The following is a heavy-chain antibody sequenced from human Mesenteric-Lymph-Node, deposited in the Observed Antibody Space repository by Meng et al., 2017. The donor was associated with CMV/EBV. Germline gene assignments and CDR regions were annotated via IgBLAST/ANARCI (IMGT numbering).Heavy chain of an antibody. Sequence: GESLKISCVVSGFTFSSYWMHWVRQAPGRGLVWVSRIDTDGTTADYADSVKGRFTTSRDNPKNTLYLQMNSVRPEDTALYFCAKDLGSINWGQNFLDYWGQGTLVTVSS. J-gene: IGHJ4*02. CDR2: IDTDGTTA. CDR1: GFTFSSYW. CDR3: AKDLGSINWGQNFLDY. D-gene: IGHD7-27*01. V-gene: IGHV3-74*01.